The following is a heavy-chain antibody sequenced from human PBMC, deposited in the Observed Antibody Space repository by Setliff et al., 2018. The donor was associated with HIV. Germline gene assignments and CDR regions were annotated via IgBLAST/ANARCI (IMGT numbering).Heavy chain of an antibody. D-gene: IGHD3-10*02. CDR2: INPSGDVI. J-gene: IGHJ6*02. Sequence: PKASVKVSCKASGYTSTSFSLHWVRQAPGQGLEWMGIINPSGDVIRYAQKFQGRVTMTRDTSTSTVYMDLSSLRSEDTAVYYCARGQKMYLMITMLGGYYYYHMDVWGQGTTVTVSS. CDR1: GYTSTSFS. CDR3: ARGQKMYLMITMLGGYYYYHMDV. V-gene: IGHV1-46*01.